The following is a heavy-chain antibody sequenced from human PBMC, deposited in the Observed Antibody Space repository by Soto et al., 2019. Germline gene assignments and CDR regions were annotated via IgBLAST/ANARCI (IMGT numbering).Heavy chain of an antibody. J-gene: IGHJ5*02. Sequence: GASVKVSCKASGYTFTSYGISWVRQAPGQGLEWMGWISAYNGNTNYAQKVQGRVTMTTDTSASTVYMAVSSLTSEDTAMYYCARSSGGNFGIIIEGTNWFAPWGQGTLVTVSS. D-gene: IGHD1-26*01. V-gene: IGHV1-18*01. CDR3: ARSSGGNFGIIIEGTNWFAP. CDR2: ISAYNGNT. CDR1: GYTFTSYG.